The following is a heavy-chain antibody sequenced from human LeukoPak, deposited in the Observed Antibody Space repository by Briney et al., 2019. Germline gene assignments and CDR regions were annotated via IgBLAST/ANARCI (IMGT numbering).Heavy chain of an antibody. CDR2: ISGSGGNT. Sequence: GGSLRLSCAASGFTFSSCAMTWVRQAPGKGLEWVSGISGSGGNTYYADSVKGRFTISGDNSKNTLYLQMNSLRAEDTAVYYCAKDSRDGYNYVNWYFDLWGRGTLVTVSS. CDR1: GFTFSSCA. V-gene: IGHV3-23*01. CDR3: AKDSRDGYNYVNWYFDL. J-gene: IGHJ2*01. D-gene: IGHD5-24*01.